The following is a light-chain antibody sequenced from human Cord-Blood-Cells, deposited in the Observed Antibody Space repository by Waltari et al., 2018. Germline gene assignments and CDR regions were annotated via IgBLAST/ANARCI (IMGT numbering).Light chain of an antibody. Sequence: DIQMTQSPSSLSASVGDRVTITCRASQSISSYLNWYQQKPGKAPKLLIYAASSLQSGVPSRCIGSGSGTDFTRTISSLQPEDFATYYCQQSYSTPLTFGGGTKVEIK. CDR1: QSISSY. CDR3: QQSYSTPLT. J-gene: IGKJ4*01. CDR2: AAS. V-gene: IGKV1-39*01.